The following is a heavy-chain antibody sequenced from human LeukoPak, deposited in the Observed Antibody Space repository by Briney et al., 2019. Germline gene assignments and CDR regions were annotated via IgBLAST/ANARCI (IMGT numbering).Heavy chain of an antibody. CDR2: IRYDGSNK. D-gene: IGHD1-26*01. CDR1: GFIFNAYG. CDR3: ARRLYSGSYETFDY. J-gene: IGHJ4*02. Sequence: SGGSLSLSCVGSGFIFNAYGMHWVRQAPGKGLEWVAFIRYDGSNKYYADSVKGRFTISRDNSKNTLYLQMNSLRAEDTAVYYCARRLYSGSYETFDYWGQGTLVTVSS. V-gene: IGHV3-30*02.